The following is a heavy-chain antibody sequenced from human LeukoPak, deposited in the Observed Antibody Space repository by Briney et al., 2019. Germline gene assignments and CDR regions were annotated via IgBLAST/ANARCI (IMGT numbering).Heavy chain of an antibody. J-gene: IGHJ4*02. Sequence: SETLSLTCAVYGGSFSGYYCSWIRQPPGKGLEWIGESDHSGSTNYNPSLKGRVTISVDTSKTQFSLKLSSVTAADTAVYYCAGNIAARLDYWGQGTLVTVSS. CDR2: SDHSGST. CDR3: AGNIAARLDY. V-gene: IGHV4-34*01. CDR1: GGSFSGYY. D-gene: IGHD6-6*01.